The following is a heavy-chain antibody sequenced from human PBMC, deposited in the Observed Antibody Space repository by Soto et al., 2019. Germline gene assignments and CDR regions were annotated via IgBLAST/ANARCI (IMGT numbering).Heavy chain of an antibody. CDR2: ISYDGSNK. Sequence: SGGSLRLSCAASGLTFSSYGMHWVRQAPGKGLEWVAVISYDGSNKYYADSVKGRFTISRDNSKNTLYLQMNSLRAEDTAVYYCAKTLLLGTMIVVVITTSFDYWGQGTLVTVSS. V-gene: IGHV3-30*18. CDR3: AKTLLLGTMIVVVITTSFDY. J-gene: IGHJ4*02. D-gene: IGHD3-22*01. CDR1: GLTFSSYG.